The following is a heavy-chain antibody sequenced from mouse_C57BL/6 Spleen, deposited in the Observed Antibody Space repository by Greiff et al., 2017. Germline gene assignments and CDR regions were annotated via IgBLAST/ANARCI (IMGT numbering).Heavy chain of an antibody. CDR3: ARDPYYYGSSFYYFDY. D-gene: IGHD1-1*01. Sequence: DVMLVESGGGLVKPGGSLKLSCAASGFTFSSYAMSWVRQTPEKRLEWVATISDGGSYTYYPDNVKGRFTISRDNAKNNLYLQMSHLKSEDTAMYYCARDPYYYGSSFYYFDYWGQGTTLTVSS. CDR2: ISDGGSYT. CDR1: GFTFSSYA. J-gene: IGHJ2*01. V-gene: IGHV5-4*01.